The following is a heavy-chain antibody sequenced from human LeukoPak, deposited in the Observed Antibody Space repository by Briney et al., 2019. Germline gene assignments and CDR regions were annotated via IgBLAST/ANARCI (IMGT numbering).Heavy chain of an antibody. CDR2: ISSSSRYI. V-gene: IGHV3-21*01. J-gene: IGHJ4*02. D-gene: IGHD3-22*01. Sequence: GGSLRLSCAASGFTFSSYSMNWVRQAPGKGLEWVSSISSSSRYIYYADSVKGRFTISRDNAKNSLYLQMNSLRAEDTAVYYCARGVISYYDSSGYYYFDYWGQGTLVTVSS. CDR3: ARGVISYYDSSGYYYFDY. CDR1: GFTFSSYS.